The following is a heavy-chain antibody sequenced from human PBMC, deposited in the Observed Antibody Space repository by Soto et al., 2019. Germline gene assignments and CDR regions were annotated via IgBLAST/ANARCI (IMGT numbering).Heavy chain of an antibody. CDR3: AHSYCTGGSCYSFDY. V-gene: IGHV2-5*02. CDR1: GFSLSSSGVG. CDR2: IYWDDDK. Sequence: QITLKESGPTLVKPTQTLTLTCTFSGFSLSSSGVGVGWIRQPPGKALEWLALIYWDDDKRYSPSLRSRLTITKETSKKQVVLTMTNMDPVDTATYYCAHSYCTGGSCYSFDYWGQGTLVTVSS. J-gene: IGHJ4*02. D-gene: IGHD2-15*01.